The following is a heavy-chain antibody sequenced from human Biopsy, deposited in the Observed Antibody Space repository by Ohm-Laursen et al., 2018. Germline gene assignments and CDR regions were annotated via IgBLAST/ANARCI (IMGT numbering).Heavy chain of an antibody. CDR1: GFTFSDYY. V-gene: IGHV3-11*01. J-gene: IGHJ6*02. CDR2: ISGSGTLI. CDR3: ARKIYGDYEVPYSYGMDV. Sequence: GSLRLSCAASGFTFSDYYMIWVCQAPRRGPEWVSYISGSGTLIYYRDSVRGRFTISRDSAKNSLYLQMDSVRAEDTAVYYCARKIYGDYEVPYSYGMDVWGLGTTVTVSS. D-gene: IGHD4-17*01.